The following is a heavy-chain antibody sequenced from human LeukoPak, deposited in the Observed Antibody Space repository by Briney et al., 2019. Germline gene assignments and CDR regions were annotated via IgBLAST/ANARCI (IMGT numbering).Heavy chain of an antibody. CDR3: ARDKVQPGIAVAAHFDY. CDR2: ISSSGSTI. D-gene: IGHD6-19*01. J-gene: IGHJ4*02. V-gene: IGHV3-48*03. CDR1: GFTCSSYE. Sequence: GGSLRLSCAASGFTCSSYEMSWVRQAPGKGLEWGSYISSSGSTIYYADSVKGRFTISRDNAKNSLYLQMNSLRAEDTAVYYCARDKVQPGIAVAAHFDYWGQGTLVTVSS.